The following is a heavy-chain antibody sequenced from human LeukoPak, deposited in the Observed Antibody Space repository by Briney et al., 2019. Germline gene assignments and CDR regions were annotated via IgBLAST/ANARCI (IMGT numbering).Heavy chain of an antibody. D-gene: IGHD2-2*01. Sequence: GGSLRLSCAASGFTFSNYAMNWVRQAPGKGLEWVSGISGSGDTTYYADSVKGRFTISRDNSKNTLYLQMTSLRAEDTAVYYCAKDQADCSSSSCYERGFDFWGQGTLVTVSS. CDR1: GFTFSNYA. CDR3: AKDQADCSSSSCYERGFDF. CDR2: ISGSGDTT. V-gene: IGHV3-23*01. J-gene: IGHJ4*02.